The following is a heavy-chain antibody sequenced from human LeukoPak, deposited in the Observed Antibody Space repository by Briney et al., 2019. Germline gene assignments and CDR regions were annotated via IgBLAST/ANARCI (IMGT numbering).Heavy chain of an antibody. Sequence: SGPTLVKPTQTLTLTCTFSGFSLSTSGVGVGWILQPPGKALEWLALIYWNDDKRYSPSLKGRLTITKDTSKNQVVLTMTNMDPVDTATYYCAHGTSDNGYEYYFDYWGKGTLVTVSS. D-gene: IGHD5-12*01. CDR3: AHGTSDNGYEYYFDY. J-gene: IGHJ4*02. V-gene: IGHV2-5*01. CDR2: IYWNDDK. CDR1: GFSLSTSGVG.